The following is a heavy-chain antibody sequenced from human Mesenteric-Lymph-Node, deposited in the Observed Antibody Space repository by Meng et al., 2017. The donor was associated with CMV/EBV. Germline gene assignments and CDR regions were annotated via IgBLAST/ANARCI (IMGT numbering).Heavy chain of an antibody. CDR2: IYYSGRT. J-gene: IGHJ3*02. Sequence: NYYWGWIRQPPGKGLEWIGSIYYSGRTYYNPSLKSRGTISVDTSKTQFSLKLISVTAADTAVYYCARGRLEYCSSTSCRRRGAFDIWGQGTMVTVSS. D-gene: IGHD2-2*01. V-gene: IGHV4-39*01. CDR1: NYY. CDR3: ARGRLEYCSSTSCRRRGAFDI.